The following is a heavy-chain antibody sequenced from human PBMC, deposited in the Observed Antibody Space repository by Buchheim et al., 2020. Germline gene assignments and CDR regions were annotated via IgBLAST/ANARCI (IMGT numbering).Heavy chain of an antibody. J-gene: IGHJ6*02. Sequence: EVQLVESGGGLVQPGGSLRLSCVASGFTFSNSWMHWVRQAPGKGLVWVSHINSDESRRTYADSVKGRFTISRDNAKNTVFLHMNSLRAEDTTVYYCARDWSYAMDVWGQGTT. CDR1: GFTFSNSW. V-gene: IGHV3-74*01. CDR3: ARDWSYAMDV. CDR2: INSDESRR.